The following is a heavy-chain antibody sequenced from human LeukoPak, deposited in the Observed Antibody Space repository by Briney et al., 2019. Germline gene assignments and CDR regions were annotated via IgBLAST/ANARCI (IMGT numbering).Heavy chain of an antibody. V-gene: IGHV3-30*02. J-gene: IGHJ4*02. CDR2: IRYDGSNK. D-gene: IGHD3-3*01. CDR3: ARDYDFWSGYYSPTRGYFGY. Sequence: GGSLRLSCAASGFTFSSYGMHWVRQAPGKGLEWVAFIRYDGSNKYYADSVKGRFTISRDNSKNTLYLQMDSLRAEDTAVYYCARDYDFWSGYYSPTRGYFGYWGQGTLATVSS. CDR1: GFTFSSYG.